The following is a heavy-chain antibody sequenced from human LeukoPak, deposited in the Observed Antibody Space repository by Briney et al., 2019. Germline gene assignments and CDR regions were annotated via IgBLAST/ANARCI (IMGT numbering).Heavy chain of an antibody. Sequence: GGSLRLSCAASGFTFDDYAMHWVRQAPGKGLEWVSLISWDGGSTYYADSVKGRFTISRDNAKNSLYLQMNSLRAEDTAVYYCARGHRIITGNSYYFDYWGQGTLVTVSS. V-gene: IGHV3-43D*03. J-gene: IGHJ4*02. CDR1: GFTFDDYA. CDR2: ISWDGGST. D-gene: IGHD1-20*01. CDR3: ARGHRIITGNSYYFDY.